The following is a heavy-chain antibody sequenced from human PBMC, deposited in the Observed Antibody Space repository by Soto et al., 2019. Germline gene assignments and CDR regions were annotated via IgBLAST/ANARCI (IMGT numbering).Heavy chain of an antibody. V-gene: IGHV4-30-2*01. Sequence: PSETLSLTCAVSGGSISSGGYSWSWIRQPPGKGLEWIGYIHQTGITYYNPSLKSRVTISVDTSKNQFSLKLSSVTAADTAVYYCARAGRGFWGYYPVGDAFDIWGQGTMVTVSS. CDR2: IHQTGIT. CDR3: ARAGRGFWGYYPVGDAFDI. CDR1: GGSISSGGYS. D-gene: IGHD3-10*01. J-gene: IGHJ3*02.